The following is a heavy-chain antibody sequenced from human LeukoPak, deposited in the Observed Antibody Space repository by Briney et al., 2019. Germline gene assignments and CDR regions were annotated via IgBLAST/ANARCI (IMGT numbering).Heavy chain of an antibody. V-gene: IGHV4-34*01. CDR2: INHSGST. CDR3: ARFDILTGNNAFDI. D-gene: IGHD3-9*01. J-gene: IGHJ3*02. CDR1: GGSFSGYY. Sequence: PSETLSLTCAVYGGSFSGYYWSWIRQPPGKGLEWIGEINHSGSTNYNPSLKSRVTISVDTSKNQFSLKLSSVTAADTAIYYCARFDILTGNNAFDIWGQGTMVTVSS.